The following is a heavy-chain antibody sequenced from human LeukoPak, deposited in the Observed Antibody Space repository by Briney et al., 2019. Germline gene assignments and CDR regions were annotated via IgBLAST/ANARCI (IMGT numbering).Heavy chain of an antibody. Sequence: PGGSLRLSCAASGFTFSSYDMHWVRQATGKGLGWVSAIGTAGDTYYPGSVKGRFTISRENAKNSLYLQMNSLRAGDTAVYYCARGTGGYVVVPAWGKTDYYYMDVWGKGTTVTVSS. J-gene: IGHJ6*03. CDR2: IGTAGDT. V-gene: IGHV3-13*01. CDR3: ARGTGGYVVVPAWGKTDYYYMDV. CDR1: GFTFSSYD. D-gene: IGHD2-2*01.